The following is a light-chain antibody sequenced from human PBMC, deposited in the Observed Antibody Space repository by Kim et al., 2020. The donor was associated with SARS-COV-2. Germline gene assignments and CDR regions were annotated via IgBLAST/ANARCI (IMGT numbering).Light chain of an antibody. J-gene: IGKJ1*01. V-gene: IGKV1-27*01. CDR2: GAS. CDR3: QKYNSAPWT. CDR1: QVSSKS. Sequence: AAVGDRVTITSRGKQVSSKSLAWYQQKPGKGPRLLIYGASTRPTGIPARFSGSGSGTDFTLTISSLQPEDFATYYCQKYNSAPWTFGQGTKVDIK.